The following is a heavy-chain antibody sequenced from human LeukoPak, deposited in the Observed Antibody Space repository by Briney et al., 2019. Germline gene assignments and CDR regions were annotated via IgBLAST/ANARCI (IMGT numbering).Heavy chain of an antibody. Sequence: ASMKVSCKASGYTFTGYYIHWVRQAPGQGLEWMGRINPNSGGTNYAQKFQGRVTMTRDTSISTAYMELSRLRSDDTAVYYCARDIVGIGYYDSSGHEDYWGQGSLVTVSS. J-gene: IGHJ4*02. D-gene: IGHD3-22*01. CDR3: ARDIVGIGYYDSSGHEDY. CDR2: INPNSGGT. V-gene: IGHV1-2*06. CDR1: GYTFTGYY.